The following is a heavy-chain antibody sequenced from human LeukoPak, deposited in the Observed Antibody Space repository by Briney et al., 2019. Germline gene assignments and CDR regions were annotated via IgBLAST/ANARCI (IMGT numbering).Heavy chain of an antibody. J-gene: IGHJ5*02. CDR1: GGSISSYY. V-gene: IGHV4-4*07. Sequence: SETLSLTCTVSGGSISSYYWSWIRQPAGKGLEWIGRIYTSGSTNYNPSLKSRVTMSVDTSKNQFSLKLSSVTAADTAVYYCASENPYGSGRFSFDPWGQGTLVTVSS. CDR3: ASENPYGSGRFSFDP. CDR2: IYTSGST. D-gene: IGHD3-10*01.